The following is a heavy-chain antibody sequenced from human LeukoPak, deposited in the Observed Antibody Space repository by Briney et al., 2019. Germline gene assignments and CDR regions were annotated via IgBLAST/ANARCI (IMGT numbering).Heavy chain of an antibody. CDR3: ARDFYWNLDY. J-gene: IGHJ4*02. CDR1: GFTFSSYW. V-gene: IGHV3-7*01. Sequence: GGSLRLSCAASGFTFSSYWMSWVRQAPGKGLEWVASVKQDGSEKYSVDSVRGRFTISRDNAKNSLYLQMNSLRAEDTAVYYCARDFYWNLDYWGQGTLVTVSS. CDR2: VKQDGSEK. D-gene: IGHD1-1*01.